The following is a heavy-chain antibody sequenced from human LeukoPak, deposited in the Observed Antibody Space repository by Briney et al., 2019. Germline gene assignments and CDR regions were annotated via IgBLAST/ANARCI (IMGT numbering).Heavy chain of an antibody. J-gene: IGHJ4*02. D-gene: IGHD3-16*02. CDR2: ISADNGNA. V-gene: IGHV1-18*04. CDR3: ARDQYDYVWGSYRPYFDY. CDR1: GYTFTSYG. Sequence: ASVKVSCKASGYTFTSYGISWVRQAPGQGLEWMGSISADNGNANYAERLQGRVIMTTATSTRTAYMELRSLRSDDTAVFSCARDQYDYVWGSYRPYFDYWGQGTLVTVSS.